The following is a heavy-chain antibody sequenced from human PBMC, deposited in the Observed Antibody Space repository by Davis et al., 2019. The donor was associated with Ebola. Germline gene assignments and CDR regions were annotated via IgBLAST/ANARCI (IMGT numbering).Heavy chain of an antibody. V-gene: IGHV3-43*01. J-gene: IGHJ4*02. CDR3: ASGRYSGSFDY. CDR1: GFTFDAYT. Sequence: GGSLRLSCAASGFTFDAYTMHWVRQAPGKGLEWVSLISWDGGSTYYADSVKGRFTISRDNSKNSLYLQMNSLRTEDTALYYCASGRYSGSFDYWGQGTLVTVSS. D-gene: IGHD1-26*01. CDR2: ISWDGGST.